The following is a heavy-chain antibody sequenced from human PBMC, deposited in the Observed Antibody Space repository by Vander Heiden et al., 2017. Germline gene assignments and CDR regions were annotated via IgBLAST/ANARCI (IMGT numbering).Heavy chain of an antibody. Sequence: QLQLQESGPGLVKPSETLSLTCTVSGGSISSSSSYWGWIRQPPGKGLEWIGSIYYSGSTYYNPSLKSRVTISVDTSKNQFSLKLSSVTAADTAVYYCASMYYDFWSGYYHKGFDYWGQGTLVTVSS. V-gene: IGHV4-39*01. CDR3: ASMYYDFWSGYYHKGFDY. CDR1: GGSISSSSSY. CDR2: IYYSGST. D-gene: IGHD3-3*01. J-gene: IGHJ4*02.